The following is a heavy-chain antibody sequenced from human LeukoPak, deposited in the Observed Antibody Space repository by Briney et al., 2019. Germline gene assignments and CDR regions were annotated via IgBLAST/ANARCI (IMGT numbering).Heavy chain of an antibody. D-gene: IGHD3-22*01. Sequence: PGGSLRLSCAASGFTFSDYYMSWVRQAPGKGLEWVSVIYSGGSTYYADSVKGRFTISRDNSKNTLYLQMNSLRAEDTAVYYCARGRGYYYDSSGYTVDYWGQGTLVTVSS. CDR3: ARGRGYYYDSSGYTVDY. CDR1: GFTFSDYY. CDR2: IYSGGST. V-gene: IGHV3-66*01. J-gene: IGHJ4*02.